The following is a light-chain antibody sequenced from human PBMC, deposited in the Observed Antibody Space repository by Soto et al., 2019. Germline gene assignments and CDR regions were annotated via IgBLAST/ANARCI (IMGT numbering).Light chain of an antibody. CDR2: EVT. V-gene: IGLV2-8*01. CDR3: SSYAGRDIWV. CDR1: SVDINY. J-gene: IGLJ3*02. Sequence: QSALTQPPSASGSRGQSVTLPCTGTSVDINYVSWFQQHPGKAPKLIICEVTKRPSGVPDRFSGSKSGNTASLTVSGLQDDDEADYYCSSYAGRDIWVFGGGTKLTVL.